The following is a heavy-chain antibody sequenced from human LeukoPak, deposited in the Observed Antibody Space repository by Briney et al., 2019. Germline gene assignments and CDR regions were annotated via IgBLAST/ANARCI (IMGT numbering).Heavy chain of an antibody. CDR1: GGAISSYY. V-gene: IGHV4-59*01. J-gene: IGHJ4*02. CDR2: IYYSGST. Sequence: PSETLSLTCTVPGGAISSYYWSWMRQPPGKGLEWIGYIYYSGSTNYNPSLKSRVTISVDTSKNQFSLKLSSVTAADTAVYYCARGHRYCTNGVCYYFDYWGQGTLVTVSS. D-gene: IGHD2-8*01. CDR3: ARGHRYCTNGVCYYFDY.